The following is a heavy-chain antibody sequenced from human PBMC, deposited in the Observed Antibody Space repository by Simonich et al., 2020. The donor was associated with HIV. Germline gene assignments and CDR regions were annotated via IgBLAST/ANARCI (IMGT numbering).Heavy chain of an antibody. Sequence: EVQLVESGGGLVKPGGSLRLSCAASGLKFSNPWMSWVRQAPGKGLEWVGHIKSKTEGGTTDYAAPVKGRFTISRDDSKATLFLQMNSLKTEDTAVYYCTSDYGDYWGQGTLVTVSS. V-gene: IGHV3-15*01. CDR1: GLKFSNPW. CDR3: TSDYGDY. J-gene: IGHJ4*02. D-gene: IGHD4-17*01. CDR2: IKSKTEGGTT.